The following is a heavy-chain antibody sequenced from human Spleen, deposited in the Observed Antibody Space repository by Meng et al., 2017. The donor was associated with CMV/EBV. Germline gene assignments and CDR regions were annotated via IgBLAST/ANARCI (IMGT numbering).Heavy chain of an antibody. V-gene: IGHV3-7*01. D-gene: IGHD3-3*01. CDR2: IKQDGSEK. Sequence: GESLKISCAASGFTFSSYWMSWVRQAPGKGLEWVANIKQDGSEKYYVDSVKGRFTISRDNAKNSLYLQMNSLRAEDTAVYYCARDNSPYDFWSGSESDGMDVWGQGTTVTVSS. J-gene: IGHJ6*02. CDR3: ARDNSPYDFWSGSESDGMDV. CDR1: GFTFSSYW.